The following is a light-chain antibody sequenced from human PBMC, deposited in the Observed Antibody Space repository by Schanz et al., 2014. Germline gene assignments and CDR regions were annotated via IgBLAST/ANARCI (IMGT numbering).Light chain of an antibody. V-gene: IGLV2-14*01. CDR2: DVS. CDR1: SSDVGGYNY. J-gene: IGLJ3*02. Sequence: QSALTQPASVSGSPGQSITISCTGTSSDVGGYNYVSWYQQHPGKAPKLMIYDVSNRPSGVSNRFSASKSGNTASLRISGLLADEEADEYFSSSTGSPTPWVFGGGTKLTVL. CDR3: SSSTGSPTPWV.